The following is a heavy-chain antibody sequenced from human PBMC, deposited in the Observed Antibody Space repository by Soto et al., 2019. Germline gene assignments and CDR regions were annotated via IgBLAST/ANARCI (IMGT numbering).Heavy chain of an antibody. V-gene: IGHV3-21*01. Sequence: EVQLVDSGGGLVKPGGSLRLSCAASGFTFSSYSMNWVRQAPGKGLEWVSSITSSRSYIYYADSVKGRFTISRDNAKNSLYLQMNSLRAEDTAVYYCASDCSGGSCYLSPYYDYWGQGTPVTVSS. CDR3: ASDCSGGSCYLSPYYDY. CDR1: GFTFSSYS. D-gene: IGHD2-15*01. J-gene: IGHJ4*02. CDR2: ITSSRSYI.